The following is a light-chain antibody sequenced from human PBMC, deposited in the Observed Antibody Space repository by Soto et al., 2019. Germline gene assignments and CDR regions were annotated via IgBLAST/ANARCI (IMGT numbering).Light chain of an antibody. CDR1: QNISRW. CDR2: DAS. V-gene: IGKV1-33*01. J-gene: IGKJ5*01. Sequence: DIQMTQSPSTLSASVGDRVTITCRASQNISRWLAWYQQKPGKAPKLLIYDASNLETGVPSRFSGSGSGTDFTFTISSLQPEDIATYYCQQYDNLPITFGQGTRLEIK. CDR3: QQYDNLPIT.